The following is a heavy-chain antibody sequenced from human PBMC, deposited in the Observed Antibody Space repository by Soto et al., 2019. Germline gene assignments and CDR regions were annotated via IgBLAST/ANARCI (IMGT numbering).Heavy chain of an antibody. CDR2: ISGSGGST. CDR3: ANPGFFEFHYGMDV. CDR1: VFTFSSYS. D-gene: IGHD3-3*01. J-gene: IGHJ6*01. V-gene: IGHV3-23*01. Sequence: GWSLRLSCASSVFTFSSYSMSWVRQAPGKGLEWVSAISGSGGSTYYADSVKGRFTISRDNSKNTLYLQMNSLRAEDTAVYYCANPGFFEFHYGMDVWGQGTTVTVSS.